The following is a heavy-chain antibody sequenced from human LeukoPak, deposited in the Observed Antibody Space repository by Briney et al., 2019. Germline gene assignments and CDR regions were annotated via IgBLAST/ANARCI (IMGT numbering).Heavy chain of an antibody. D-gene: IGHD3-22*01. CDR3: ARTHDSSGYYPDY. CDR2: IYYSGST. J-gene: IGHJ4*02. CDR1: GGSISSGDYY. V-gene: IGHV4-30-4*01. Sequence: SETLSLTCTVSGGSISSGDYYWSWIRQPPGKGLEGIGYIYYSGSTYYNPSLKSRVTISVDTSKNQFSLKLSSVTAADTAVYYCARTHDSSGYYPDYWGQGTLVTVSS.